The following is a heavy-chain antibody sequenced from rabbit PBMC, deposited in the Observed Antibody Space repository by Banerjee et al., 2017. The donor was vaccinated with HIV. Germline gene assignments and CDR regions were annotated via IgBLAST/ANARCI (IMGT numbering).Heavy chain of an antibody. CDR3: ARGVDLVTSSGYYGL. J-gene: IGHJ3*01. Sequence: QQQLEESGGDLVKPEGSLTLTCTASGFTLSSYWICWVRQAPGKGLEWSACIYDGGSTSTYYASWAKGRFTISKTSSTTVTLQMTSLTAADTATYFCARGVDLVTSSGYYGLWGQGTLVTVS. D-gene: IGHD1-1*01. V-gene: IGHV1S45*01. CDR1: GFTLSSYW. CDR2: IYDGGSTST.